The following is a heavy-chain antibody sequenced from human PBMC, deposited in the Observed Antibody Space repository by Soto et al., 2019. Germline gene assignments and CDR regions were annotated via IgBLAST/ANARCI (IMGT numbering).Heavy chain of an antibody. CDR2: IYYSGST. Sequence: TLSLTCTVSGGSISSSSYYWGWIRQPPGKGLEWIGSIYYSGSTYYNPSLKSRVTISVDTSKNQFSLKLSSVTAADTAVYYCARRDSSSWYGVDYFDYWGQGTLVTVSS. V-gene: IGHV4-39*01. CDR1: GGSISSSSYY. D-gene: IGHD6-13*01. J-gene: IGHJ4*02. CDR3: ARRDSSSWYGVDYFDY.